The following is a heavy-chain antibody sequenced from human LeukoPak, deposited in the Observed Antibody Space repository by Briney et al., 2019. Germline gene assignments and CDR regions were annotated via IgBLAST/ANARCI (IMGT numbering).Heavy chain of an antibody. J-gene: IGHJ4*02. CDR1: GYSLGKNYY. CDR3: ARYDSRGSASTRFDY. D-gene: IGHD3-16*01. V-gene: IGHV4-38-2*01. Sequence: SETLSLTCAVSGYSLGKNYYWGWIRHPPGKGLEWIGRIYGTGSTSYNPSLMNRVTMSVDTSKNHFSLKLTSVTAADTAVYYCARYDSRGSASTRFDYWGQGILVTISS. CDR2: IYGTGST.